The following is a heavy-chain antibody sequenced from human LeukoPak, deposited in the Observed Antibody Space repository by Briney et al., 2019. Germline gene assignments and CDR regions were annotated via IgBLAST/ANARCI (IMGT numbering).Heavy chain of an antibody. J-gene: IGHJ6*03. Sequence: GGSLRLSCGASGFPLKNYWMSWVRQAPGKGLEWVANINQDGSEKYYVDSVKGRLTISRDNAKNSLYLQMNSLRAEDTAVYYCARDQGFSYYYYYMDVWGKGTTVTVSS. V-gene: IGHV3-7*01. CDR2: INQDGSEK. D-gene: IGHD3-3*01. CDR3: ARDQGFSYYYYYMDV. CDR1: GFPLKNYW.